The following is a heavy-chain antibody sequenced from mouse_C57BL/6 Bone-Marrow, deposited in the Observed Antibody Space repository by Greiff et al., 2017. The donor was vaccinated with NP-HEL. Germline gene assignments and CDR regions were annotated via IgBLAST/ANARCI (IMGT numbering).Heavy chain of an antibody. CDR1: GYTFTSYW. D-gene: IGHD2-1*01. CDR3: AMIYYDSYAMDY. CDR2: IHPSDSDT. J-gene: IGHJ4*01. Sequence: QVQLHQPGAELVKPGASVKVSCKASGYTFTSYWMHWVKQRPGQGLEWIGRIHPSDSDTNYNQKFKGKATLTVDKSSSTAYMQLSSLTSEDSAVYYCAMIYYDSYAMDYWGQGTSVTVSS. V-gene: IGHV1-74*01.